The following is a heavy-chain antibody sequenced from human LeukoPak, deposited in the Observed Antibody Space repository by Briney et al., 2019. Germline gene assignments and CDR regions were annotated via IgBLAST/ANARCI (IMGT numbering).Heavy chain of an antibody. D-gene: IGHD1-26*01. CDR3: ARESSGSFRNPFDS. J-gene: IGHJ4*02. V-gene: IGHV3-7*01. CDR1: GFIFSNYW. Sequence: GGSLRLSCVTSGFIFSNYWMSWVRQAPGKGLEWVANIKQDGSEQYYMGSARGRFTISRDNAKNSLSLQMNSLRAEDTAVYYCARESSGSFRNPFDSWGQGTLVTVSS. CDR2: IKQDGSEQ.